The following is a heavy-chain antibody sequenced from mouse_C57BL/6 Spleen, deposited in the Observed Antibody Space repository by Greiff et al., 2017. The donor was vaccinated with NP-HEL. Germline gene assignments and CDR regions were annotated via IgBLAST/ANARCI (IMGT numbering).Heavy chain of an antibody. Sequence: QVQLQQSGAELVRPGTSVKVSCKASGYAFTNYLIEWVKQRPGQGLEWIGVINPGSGGTNYNEKFKGKATLTADKSSSTAYMQLSSLTSEDSAVYFCASRSHYYGSSLGYWGQGTTLTVSS. CDR3: ASRSHYYGSSLGY. CDR2: INPGSGGT. V-gene: IGHV1-54*01. CDR1: GYAFTNYL. J-gene: IGHJ2*01. D-gene: IGHD1-1*01.